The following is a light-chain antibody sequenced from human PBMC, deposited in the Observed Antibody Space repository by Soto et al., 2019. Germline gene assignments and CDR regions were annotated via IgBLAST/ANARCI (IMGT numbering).Light chain of an antibody. J-gene: IGKJ4*01. CDR2: GAS. V-gene: IGKV3-15*01. CDR1: QSVSSN. Sequence: EIVMTQSPAILSVSPGERPTLSCRASQSVSSNLAWYQQKPGQAPRLXXYGASTRATGIPARFSGSGSGTEFTLTISSLQSEDFAAYYGQQYNNWPPLTFGGGTKVDIK. CDR3: QQYNNWPPLT.